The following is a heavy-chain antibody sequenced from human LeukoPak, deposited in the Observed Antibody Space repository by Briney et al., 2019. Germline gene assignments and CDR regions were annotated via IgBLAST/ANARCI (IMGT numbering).Heavy chain of an antibody. V-gene: IGHV3-23*01. CDR1: GFTFSSYG. CDR3: AKAPRNYYGSGSYPAYFDY. Sequence: GGSLRLSCAASGFTFSSYGMSWVRQAPGKGLEWVSAISGSGGSTYYADSVKGRFTISRDNSKNTLYLQMNSLRAEDTAVYYCAKAPRNYYGSGSYPAYFDYWGQGTLVTVSS. J-gene: IGHJ4*02. CDR2: ISGSGGST. D-gene: IGHD3-10*01.